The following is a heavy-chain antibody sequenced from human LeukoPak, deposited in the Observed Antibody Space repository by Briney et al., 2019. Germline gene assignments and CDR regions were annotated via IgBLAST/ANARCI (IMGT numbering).Heavy chain of an antibody. CDR2: ISDSGDST. CDR1: GFTFDDYA. V-gene: IGHV3-23*01. D-gene: IGHD5-18*01. Sequence: QTGGSLRLSCTASGFTFDDYAMHWVRQTPGKGLEWVSGISDSGDSTYYADSVKGRFTISRDNSKNTLYLQMNSLRAEDTAVYYCAKDKDKAMDPNFDNWGQGTQVTVSS. J-gene: IGHJ4*02. CDR3: AKDKDKAMDPNFDN.